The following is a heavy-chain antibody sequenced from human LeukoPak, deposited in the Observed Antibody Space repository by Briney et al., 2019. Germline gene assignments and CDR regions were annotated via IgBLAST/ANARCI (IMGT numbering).Heavy chain of an antibody. CDR3: ARESYYYGSGAYDP. Sequence: GGSLRLSCATSGFIISDYYMSWIRQAPGKGLEWLSYSSTSGSTISYADSVKGRFTISRDNAKNSLYLQMNSLRAEDTVVYYCARESYYYGSGAYDPWGQGTLVTVSS. V-gene: IGHV3-11*01. CDR1: GFIISDYY. J-gene: IGHJ5*02. D-gene: IGHD3-10*01. CDR2: SSTSGSTI.